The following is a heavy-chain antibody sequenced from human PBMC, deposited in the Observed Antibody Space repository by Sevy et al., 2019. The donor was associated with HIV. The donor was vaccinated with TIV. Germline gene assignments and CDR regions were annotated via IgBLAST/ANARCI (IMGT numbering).Heavy chain of an antibody. CDR1: GVSISSYY. J-gene: IGHJ6*02. CDR2: IYNNGRI. D-gene: IGHD3-10*01. CDR3: ARDMVRGQDVLPFSYGMDV. V-gene: IGHV4-59*01. Sequence: SETLSLSCTVSGVSISSYYWSWIRQPPGKGLEWIGYIYNNGRIRYNSSIMSRVTISVDTSKNQVSLRLTSVTATDTAVYYCARDMVRGQDVLPFSYGMDVWGQGTTVTVSS.